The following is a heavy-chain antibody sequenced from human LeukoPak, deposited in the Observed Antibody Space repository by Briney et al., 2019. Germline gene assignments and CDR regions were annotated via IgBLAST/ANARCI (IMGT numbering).Heavy chain of an antibody. CDR2: ISGSGGDT. CDR1: GFTFSNFL. D-gene: IGHD3-22*01. Sequence: PGGSLTLSCAASGFTFSNFLMTWVRQAPGKGPERVSAISGSGGDTYYADSVKGRFTISRDNSKNTLYLQMNSLRAEDTAVYYCAKDRDYDSSGYSIPGDFDYWGQGTLVTVSS. J-gene: IGHJ4*02. V-gene: IGHV3-23*01. CDR3: AKDRDYDSSGYSIPGDFDY.